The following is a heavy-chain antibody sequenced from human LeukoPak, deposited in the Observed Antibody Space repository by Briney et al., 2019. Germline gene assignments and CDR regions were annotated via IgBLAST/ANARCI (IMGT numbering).Heavy chain of an antibody. V-gene: IGHV4-38-2*02. Sequence: PSETLSLTCTVSGYSISSGYYWGWIRQPPGKGLEWIGSIYHSGSTNYNPSLKSRVTISVDTSKNQFSLKLSSVTAADTAVYYCARGQQLDYYYYYYMDVWGKGTTVTVSS. D-gene: IGHD1-1*01. CDR3: ARGQQLDYYYYYYMDV. CDR1: GYSISSGYY. J-gene: IGHJ6*03. CDR2: IYHSGST.